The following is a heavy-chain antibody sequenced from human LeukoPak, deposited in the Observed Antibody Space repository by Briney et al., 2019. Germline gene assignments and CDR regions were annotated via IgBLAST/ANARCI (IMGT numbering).Heavy chain of an antibody. CDR2: IIPIFGIA. D-gene: IGHD2-8*01. CDR1: GGTFSSYA. V-gene: IGHV1-69*04. J-gene: IGHJ6*02. Sequence: ASVKVSCKASGGTFSSYAISWVRRAPRQGLEWMGRIIPIFGIANYAQKFQGRVTITADKSTSTAYMELSSLRSEDTAVYYCARDPSRDIVLMVYADVYGMDVWGQGTTVTVSS. CDR3: ARDPSRDIVLMVYADVYGMDV.